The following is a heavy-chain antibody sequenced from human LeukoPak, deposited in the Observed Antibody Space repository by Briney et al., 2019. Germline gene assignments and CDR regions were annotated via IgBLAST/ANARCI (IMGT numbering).Heavy chain of an antibody. CDR1: GFTFSSYG. CDR2: ISYDGSNK. V-gene: IGHV3-30*18. Sequence: GVSLRLSCAASGFTFSSYGMHWVRQAPGKGLEWVAVISYDGSNKYYADSVKGRFTISRDNSKNTLYLQMNSLRAEDTAVYYCAKDAAGFGELLTYYYYGMDVWGQGTTVTVSS. D-gene: IGHD3-10*01. CDR3: AKDAAGFGELLTYYYYGMDV. J-gene: IGHJ6*02.